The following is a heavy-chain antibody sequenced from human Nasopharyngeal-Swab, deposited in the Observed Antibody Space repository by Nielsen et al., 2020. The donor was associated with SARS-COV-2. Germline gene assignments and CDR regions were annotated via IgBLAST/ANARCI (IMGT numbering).Heavy chain of an antibody. Sequence: SETLSLTCTVSGGSISSSSYYWYWIRQPPGKGLEWIGSIYYSGSTYYNPSLKSRVTISVDTSKNQFSLKLSSVTAADTAVYYCARHGLATVTIFGVVIPNGWFDPWGQGTLVTVSS. CDR3: ARHGLATVTIFGVVIPNGWFDP. V-gene: IGHV4-39*01. J-gene: IGHJ5*02. CDR2: IYYSGST. D-gene: IGHD3-3*01. CDR1: GGSISSSSYY.